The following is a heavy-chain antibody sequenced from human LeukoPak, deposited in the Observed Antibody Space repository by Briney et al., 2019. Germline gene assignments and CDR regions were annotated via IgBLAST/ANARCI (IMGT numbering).Heavy chain of an antibody. CDR2: IYSGGST. CDR3: TGNYYGSGSYADFDY. Sequence: GGSLRLSCAASGFTASSNYMSWVRQAPGKGLEWVSVIYSGGSTYYADSVKGRFTISRDDSKNTAYLQMDSLKTEDTAVYYCTGNYYGSGSYADFDYWGQGTLVTVSS. V-gene: IGHV3-66*01. J-gene: IGHJ4*02. D-gene: IGHD3-10*01. CDR1: GFTASSNY.